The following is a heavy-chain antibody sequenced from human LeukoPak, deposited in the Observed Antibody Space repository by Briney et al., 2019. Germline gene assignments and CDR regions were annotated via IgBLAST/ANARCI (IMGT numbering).Heavy chain of an antibody. CDR2: INHSGST. V-gene: IGHV4-34*01. D-gene: IGHD3-10*01. CDR3: ARVDGSGSIWDYYYYYMDV. Sequence: SETLSLTCAVYGGSFSVYYWSWIRQPPGKGLEWIGEINHSGSTNYNPSLKSRVTISVDTSKNQFSLKLSSVTAADTAVYYCARVDGSGSIWDYYYYYMDVWGKGTTVTVSS. J-gene: IGHJ6*03. CDR1: GGSFSVYY.